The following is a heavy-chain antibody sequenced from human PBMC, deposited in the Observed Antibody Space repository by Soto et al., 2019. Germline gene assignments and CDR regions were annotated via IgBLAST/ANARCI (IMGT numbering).Heavy chain of an antibody. CDR1: GGSISSYY. V-gene: IGHV4-59*01. Sequence: QVQLQESGPGLVKPSETLSLTCTVSGGSISSYYWSWIRQPPGTGLEWIGYIYYSGSTNYNPSLKSRVTISVDTSKNQFSLKLSSVTAADTAVYYCAREGGVGATTADYWGQGTLVTVSS. J-gene: IGHJ4*02. CDR2: IYYSGST. CDR3: AREGGVGATTADY. D-gene: IGHD1-26*01.